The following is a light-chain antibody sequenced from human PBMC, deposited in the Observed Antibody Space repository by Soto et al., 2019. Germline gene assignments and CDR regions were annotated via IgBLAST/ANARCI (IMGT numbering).Light chain of an antibody. Sequence: QSVLTQPPSMSGTPGQRVTISCSGGSSNIGSNTVNWYRQLPTTTPKLLIYNNDHRPSGVPYRVSGCTSATSASLPISWLRSDDEAAYYCAPWDNGVNSVLFGGGTKLTVL. CDR3: APWDNGVNSVL. CDR1: SSNIGSNT. CDR2: NND. J-gene: IGLJ2*01. V-gene: IGLV1-44*01.